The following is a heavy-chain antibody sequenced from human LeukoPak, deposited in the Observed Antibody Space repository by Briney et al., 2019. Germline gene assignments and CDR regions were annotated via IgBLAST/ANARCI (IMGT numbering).Heavy chain of an antibody. Sequence: GESLKISCKGSGYSFTSYWIGWVRQMPGKGLEWMGIIHPGDSDTRYSPSFQGQVTISADKSISTAYLQWSSLKAPDTAMYYCATRNDFWSGYSPYYFDYWGQGTLATVSS. D-gene: IGHD3-3*01. CDR2: IHPGDSDT. CDR1: GYSFTSYW. J-gene: IGHJ4*02. V-gene: IGHV5-51*01. CDR3: ATRNDFWSGYSPYYFDY.